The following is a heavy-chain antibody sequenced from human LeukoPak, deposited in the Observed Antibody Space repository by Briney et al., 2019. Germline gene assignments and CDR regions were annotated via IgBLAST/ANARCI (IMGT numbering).Heavy chain of an antibody. CDR3: ARHSSGYVPNFDY. V-gene: IGHV4-39*01. Sequence: KASETLSLTCTVSGGSISSSGYYWVWIRQPPGKGLEWIGSIYYTGSTYYNPSLRSRVTISVDTSKNQFSLKLSSVTAADTAVYYCARHSSGYVPNFDYWGQGTLVTVSS. CDR2: IYYTGST. J-gene: IGHJ4*02. CDR1: GGSISSSGYY. D-gene: IGHD5-12*01.